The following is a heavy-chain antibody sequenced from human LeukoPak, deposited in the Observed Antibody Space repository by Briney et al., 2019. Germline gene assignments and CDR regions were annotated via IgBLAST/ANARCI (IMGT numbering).Heavy chain of an antibody. Sequence: GSLRLSCAASGFTFSSYAMHWVRQAPGKGLEYVSAISSNGGSTYYANSVKGRFTISRDNSKNTLYLQMGSLRAEDMAVYYCARATSVFYGMDVWGQGTTVTVSS. CDR3: ARATSVFYGMDV. V-gene: IGHV3-64*01. D-gene: IGHD2-2*01. J-gene: IGHJ6*02. CDR2: ISSNGGST. CDR1: GFTFSSYA.